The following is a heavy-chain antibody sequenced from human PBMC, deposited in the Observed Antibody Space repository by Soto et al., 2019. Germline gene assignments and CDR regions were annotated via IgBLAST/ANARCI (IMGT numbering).Heavy chain of an antibody. V-gene: IGHV4-31*03. D-gene: IGHD6-13*01. Sequence: PSETLSLTCTVSGGSISSGGYYWSWIRQHPGKGLEWIGYIYYSGGTYYNPSLKSRVTISVDTSKNQFSLKLSSVTAADTAVYYCARESRSWYGSIWDYWGQGTLVTVSS. CDR2: IYYSGGT. CDR1: GGSISSGGYY. CDR3: ARESRSWYGSIWDY. J-gene: IGHJ4*02.